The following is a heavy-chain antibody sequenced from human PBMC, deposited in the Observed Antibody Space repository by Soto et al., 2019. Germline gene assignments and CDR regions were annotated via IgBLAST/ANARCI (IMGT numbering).Heavy chain of an antibody. J-gene: IGHJ4*02. CDR1: GFSLSTSGVG. D-gene: IGHD3-10*01. Sequence: QITLKESGPTLVKPTQTLTLTCTFSGFSLSTSGVGVGWIRQPPGKALEWLALIYWDDDKRYSPSLKSRLTITKDTYKTPVVLTMTNMDPVDTATYYCAHRRSYGSGSYFDYWGQGTLVTVSS. CDR3: AHRRSYGSGSYFDY. CDR2: IYWDDDK. V-gene: IGHV2-5*02.